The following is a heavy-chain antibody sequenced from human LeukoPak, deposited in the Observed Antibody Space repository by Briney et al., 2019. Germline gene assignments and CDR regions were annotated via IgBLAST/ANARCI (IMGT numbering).Heavy chain of an antibody. CDR2: ITHSRSS. D-gene: IGHD3-10*02. Sequence: PSETLSLTCAVYGGSFTGYYWRWIRQPPGKGLEWIGEITHSRSSKYNPSLKSRVTISVDTSTNQFFLRLTSVTAADTAVYYCASYVVRNSAYDREEDAFDIWGQGTMVTVSS. CDR1: GGSFTGYY. J-gene: IGHJ3*02. V-gene: IGHV4-34*01. CDR3: ASYVVRNSAYDREEDAFDI.